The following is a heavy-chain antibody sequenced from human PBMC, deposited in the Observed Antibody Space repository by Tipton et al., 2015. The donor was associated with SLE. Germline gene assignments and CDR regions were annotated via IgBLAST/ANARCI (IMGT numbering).Heavy chain of an antibody. Sequence: TLSLTCSVSGASISRGSYYWTWVRQPAGKGLEWIGHVYTGGATTYNPSLESRVTMSVDTSRNQFSLKLTSVTAADTAVYFCARFDYSNWDDYWGQGTLVTVSS. J-gene: IGHJ4*02. D-gene: IGHD4-11*01. CDR2: VYTGGAT. CDR3: ARFDYSNWDDY. CDR1: GASISRGSYY. V-gene: IGHV4-61*09.